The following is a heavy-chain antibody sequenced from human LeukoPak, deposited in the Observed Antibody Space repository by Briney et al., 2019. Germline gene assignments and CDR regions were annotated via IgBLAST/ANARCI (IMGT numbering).Heavy chain of an antibody. Sequence: PSQTLSLTCTVSGGSISSGGYYWSWIRQPPGKGLEWIGNIYNSGGTNYNPSLKSRVTTSVDTSKNQFSLKLTSVTAADTAVYYCARYRGNSNGGFDPWGQGTLVTVSS. CDR3: ARYRGNSNGGFDP. V-gene: IGHV4-61*08. CDR1: GGSISSGGYY. CDR2: IYNSGGT. J-gene: IGHJ5*02. D-gene: IGHD4-23*01.